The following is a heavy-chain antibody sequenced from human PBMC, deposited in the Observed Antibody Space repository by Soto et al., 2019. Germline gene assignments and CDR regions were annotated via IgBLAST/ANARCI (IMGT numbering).Heavy chain of an antibody. CDR3: ASRMTTVTTGVDY. V-gene: IGHV3-30-3*01. D-gene: IGHD4-17*01. CDR2: ISYDGSNK. Sequence: QVQLVESGGGVVQPGRSLRLSCAASGFTFSSYAMHWVRQAPGKGLEWVAVISYDGSNKYYADSVKGRFTISRDNSKNTLYLQMNSLRAEDTAVYYCASRMTTVTTGVDYWGQGTLFTVSS. J-gene: IGHJ4*02. CDR1: GFTFSSYA.